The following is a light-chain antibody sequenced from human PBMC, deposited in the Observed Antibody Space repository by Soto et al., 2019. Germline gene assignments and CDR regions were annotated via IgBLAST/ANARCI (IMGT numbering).Light chain of an antibody. Sequence: DRVTITCRASHDISRYLNWYQQKPGKAPKLLIYAASILQSGVPSRFSGSGSRTDFTLTISSLQPDDFATYYCHQTFSIPPINFGKGTRLESK. CDR1: HDISRY. J-gene: IGKJ5*01. CDR3: HQTFSIPPIN. V-gene: IGKV1-39*01. CDR2: AAS.